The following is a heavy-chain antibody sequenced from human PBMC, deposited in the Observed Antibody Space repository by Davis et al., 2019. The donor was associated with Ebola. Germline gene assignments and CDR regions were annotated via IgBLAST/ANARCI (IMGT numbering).Heavy chain of an antibody. CDR2: IYTGDSDT. D-gene: IGHD2-8*02. J-gene: IGHJ3*02. CDR3: ASLRRTITGMDDAFDI. V-gene: IGHV5-51*01. CDR1: GDSFSSLW. Sequence: GGSLRLSCKDSGDSFSSLWIGWVRQKPGKGLEWMGIIYTGDSDTRYSPSFRGQVTISADKSIKTAFLQWSSLKASDTAMYYCASLRRTITGMDDAFDIWGQGTMVTVSS.